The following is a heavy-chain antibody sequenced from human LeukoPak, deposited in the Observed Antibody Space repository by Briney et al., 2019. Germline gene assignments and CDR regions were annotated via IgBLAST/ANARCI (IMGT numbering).Heavy chain of an antibody. D-gene: IGHD2-15*01. CDR2: ISGSGGST. V-gene: IGHV3-23*01. J-gene: IGHJ4*02. Sequence: GGSLRLSCAASGFTFSSYAMSWVRQAPGKGLEWVSAISGSGGSTYYAASVKGRFTISRDNSKNTVFLQMNGLRADDRAVYYCATVKRDCSGGTCYSYDYWGQGTLVTVSS. CDR3: ATVKRDCSGGTCYSYDY. CDR1: GFTFSSYA.